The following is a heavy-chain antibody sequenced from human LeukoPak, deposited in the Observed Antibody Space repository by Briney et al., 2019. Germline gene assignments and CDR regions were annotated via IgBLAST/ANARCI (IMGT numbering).Heavy chain of an antibody. CDR2: ISSSSSTI. D-gene: IGHD3-22*01. CDR1: GFTFSSYS. V-gene: IGHV3-48*04. Sequence: GGSLRLSCAASGFTFSSYSMNWVRQAPGKGLEWVSYISSSSSTIYYADSVKGRFTISRDNAKNSLYLQMNSLRAEDTAVYYCARDLPMYYYDSSGQIDYWGQGTLVTVSS. J-gene: IGHJ4*02. CDR3: ARDLPMYYYDSSGQIDY.